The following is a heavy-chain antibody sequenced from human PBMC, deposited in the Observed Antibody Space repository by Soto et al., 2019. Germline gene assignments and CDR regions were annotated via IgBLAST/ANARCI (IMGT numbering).Heavy chain of an antibody. Sequence: ASVKVSCKTSGYSFTNYFLHWVRQAPGQGLEWMGIINPSDGSTRYAERIQGRVTMTRDTSTGTVYVGLSSLRSEDTAVYYCARGYGWGTYYEHWGQGTLVTVSS. CDR3: ARGYGWGTYYEH. CDR1: GYSFTNYF. CDR2: INPSDGST. D-gene: IGHD3-10*01. V-gene: IGHV1-46*01. J-gene: IGHJ1*01.